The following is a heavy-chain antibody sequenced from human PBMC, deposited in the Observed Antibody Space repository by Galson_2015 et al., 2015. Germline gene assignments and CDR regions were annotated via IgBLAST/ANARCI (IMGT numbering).Heavy chain of an antibody. J-gene: IGHJ3*02. V-gene: IGHV3-23*01. D-gene: IGHD1-26*01. CDR2: ISGSGNIT. CDR1: GFTFSSYA. Sequence: SLRLSCAASGFTFSSYAMSWVRQAPGKGLVWVSVISGSGNITYYADSVKGRFTISRDNSKNTLYLQMNSLRAEDTAVYYCAKDNPTNDWYRGPLDIWGQGTMVPVSS. CDR3: AKDNPTNDWYRGPLDI.